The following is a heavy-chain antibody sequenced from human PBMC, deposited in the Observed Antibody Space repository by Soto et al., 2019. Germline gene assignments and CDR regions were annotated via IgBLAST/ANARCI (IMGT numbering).Heavy chain of an antibody. J-gene: IGHJ4*02. CDR3: ARGPREVATILWYFDY. Sequence: PSETLSLTCTVSGGSISSGGYYWSWIRQHPGKGLEWIGYIYYSGSTNYNPSLKSRVTISVDTSKNQFSLKLSSVTAADTAVYYCARGPREVATILWYFDYWGQGTLVTVSS. CDR2: IYYSGST. V-gene: IGHV4-31*03. D-gene: IGHD5-12*01. CDR1: GGSISSGGYY.